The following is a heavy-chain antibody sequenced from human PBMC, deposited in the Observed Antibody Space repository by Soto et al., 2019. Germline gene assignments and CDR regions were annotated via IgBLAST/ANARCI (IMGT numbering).Heavy chain of an antibody. CDR2: IFPGDSDT. CDR3: ARGGRYSYFPTPPYNYVLDV. V-gene: IGHV5-51*01. Sequence: GESLKISCKVSGYRFTTYWVAWVRQMPGKGLEWMGIIFPGDSDTRYSPSFQGQVAMSADKSISTTYLQWSSLKASDTAIYYCARGGRYSYFPTPPYNYVLDVCGQATTVTLSS. J-gene: IGHJ6*02. CDR1: GYRFTTYW. D-gene: IGHD3-9*01.